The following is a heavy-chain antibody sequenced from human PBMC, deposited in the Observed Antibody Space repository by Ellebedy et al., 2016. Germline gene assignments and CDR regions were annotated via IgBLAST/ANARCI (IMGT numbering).Heavy chain of an antibody. V-gene: IGHV4-59*08. J-gene: IGHJ4*02. CDR1: GDSISSRY. CDR3: ARQRYDMSYFDY. Sequence: SETLSLTCTVSGDSISSRYWGWIRQPPGKGLEWIGCIHYSGTSNYNPSLKSRVTMSVDTSKNQFSLQLTSVTAADTAVYYCARQRYDMSYFDYWGQGTLVTVSS. CDR2: IHYSGTS. D-gene: IGHD3-3*01.